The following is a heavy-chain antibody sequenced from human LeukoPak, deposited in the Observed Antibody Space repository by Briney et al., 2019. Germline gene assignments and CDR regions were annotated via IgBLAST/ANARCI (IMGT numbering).Heavy chain of an antibody. Sequence: PGGSLRLSCAASGFTFSSYSTNWVRQAPGKGLEWVSSISSSSSYIYYADSVKGRFTISRDNAKNSLYLQMNSLRAEDTAVYYCARGLPVVVTAIFYYFDYWGQGTLVTVSS. CDR1: GFTFSSYS. D-gene: IGHD2-21*02. J-gene: IGHJ4*02. CDR2: ISSSSSYI. V-gene: IGHV3-21*01. CDR3: ARGLPVVVTAIFYYFDY.